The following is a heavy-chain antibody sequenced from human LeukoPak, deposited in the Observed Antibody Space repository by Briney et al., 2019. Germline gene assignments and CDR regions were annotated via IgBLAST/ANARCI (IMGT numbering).Heavy chain of an antibody. CDR3: ARETRPYSSSWYGSLK. CDR1: GFTFSSYG. D-gene: IGHD6-13*01. Sequence: GGPLRLSCAASGFTFSSYGMHWVRQAPGKGLEWVAVIWYDGSKKYYADSVKGRFTISRDNSKNTLYLQMNSLRAEDTAVYYCARETRPYSSSWYGSLKWGQGTLVTVSS. CDR2: IWYDGSKK. J-gene: IGHJ4*02. V-gene: IGHV3-33*01.